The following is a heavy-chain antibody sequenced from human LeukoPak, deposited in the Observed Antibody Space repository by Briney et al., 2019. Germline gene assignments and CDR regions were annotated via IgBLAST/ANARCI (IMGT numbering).Heavy chain of an antibody. CDR3: AKGRGVMVYAPDY. V-gene: IGHV3-48*04. Sequence: GGSLRLSCAASGFTFSSYSMNWVRQAPGKGLEWVSYISSSSSTIYYADSVKGRFTISRDNAKNSLYLQMNSLRAEDTAVYYCAKGRGVMVYAPDYWGQGTLVTVSS. CDR1: GFTFSSYS. J-gene: IGHJ4*02. D-gene: IGHD2-8*01. CDR2: ISSSSSTI.